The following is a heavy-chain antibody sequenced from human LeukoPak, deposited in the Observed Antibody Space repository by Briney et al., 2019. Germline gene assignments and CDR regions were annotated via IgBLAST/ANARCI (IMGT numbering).Heavy chain of an antibody. Sequence: PSETLSLTCTVSGYSISSGYYWGWIRQPPGEGLEWIGSIYHSGSTYYNPSLKSRVTISVDTSKNQFSLKLSSVTAADTAVYYCATRTNIVVVVAATEGAFDIWGQGTMVTVSS. J-gene: IGHJ3*02. D-gene: IGHD2-15*01. CDR3: ATRTNIVVVVAATEGAFDI. CDR1: GYSISSGYY. CDR2: IYHSGST. V-gene: IGHV4-38-2*02.